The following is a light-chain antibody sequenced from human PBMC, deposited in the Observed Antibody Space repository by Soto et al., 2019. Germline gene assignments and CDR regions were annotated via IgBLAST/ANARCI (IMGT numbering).Light chain of an antibody. CDR1: QDISNY. V-gene: IGKV1-33*01. J-gene: IGKJ4*01. CDR2: DAS. CDR3: QQFDKLPLT. Sequence: DIQMTQSPSSLSASVGDRVTITCQASQDISNYLNWYQQKPGKAPKILIYDASVLEAGVPSRFSGGGSGTHFTLTISSLQAEDVASYYCQQFDKLPLTFGGGTKVEIK.